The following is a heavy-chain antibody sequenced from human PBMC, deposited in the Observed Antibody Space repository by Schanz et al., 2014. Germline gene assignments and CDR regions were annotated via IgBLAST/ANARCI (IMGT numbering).Heavy chain of an antibody. CDR3: ARDRRNADLDY. CDR2: IGNGGVTI. V-gene: IGHV3-11*01. CDR1: GFPFSDYF. J-gene: IGHJ4*02. D-gene: IGHD1-1*01. Sequence: QVRLVESGGGVVQPGRSLRLSCTASGFPFSDYFMAWIRQPPGRGLEWVSYIGNGGVTIYYADSVKGRFTISRDNSKNSLYLQMNSLRAEDTAVYYCARDRRNADLDYWGQGTLVTVSS.